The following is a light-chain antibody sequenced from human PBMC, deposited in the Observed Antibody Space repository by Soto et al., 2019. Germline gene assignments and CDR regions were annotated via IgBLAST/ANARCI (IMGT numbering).Light chain of an antibody. Sequence: NFMLTQPHSVSESPGKTVSISCTRSSGRIASNYVQWYQQRPGSAPTTVIYEDNQRPSGVPDRFSGSTDGSSNSASLTISGLQTEYEADYYCQSYDSSTVVFGGGTKLTVL. CDR1: SGRIASNY. V-gene: IGLV6-57*04. J-gene: IGLJ2*01. CDR2: EDN. CDR3: QSYDSSTVV.